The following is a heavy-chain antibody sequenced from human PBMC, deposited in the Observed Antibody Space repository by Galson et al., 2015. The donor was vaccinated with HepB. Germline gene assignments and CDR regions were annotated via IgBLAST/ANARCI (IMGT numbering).Heavy chain of an antibody. Sequence: KVSCKASGYSFRNYWIGWVRQMPGKGLECMGIIYPGDSKTRYSPSFQGQVTLSADKSTNTAYLQWSSLKASDTAMYYCARLGHEGYHYYGMDVWGQGTTVTVSS. J-gene: IGHJ6*02. V-gene: IGHV5-51*01. CDR1: GYSFRNYW. D-gene: IGHD2-2*01. CDR3: ARLGHEGYHYYGMDV. CDR2: IYPGDSKT.